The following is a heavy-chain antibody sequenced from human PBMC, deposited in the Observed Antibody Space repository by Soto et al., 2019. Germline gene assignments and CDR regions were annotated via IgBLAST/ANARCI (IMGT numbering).Heavy chain of an antibody. V-gene: IGHV4-31*02. J-gene: IGHJ6*02. CDR1: GGSISSGGYY. Sequence: SETLSLTCTVSGGSISSGGYYWSWIRQHPGKGLEWIGYIYYSGGTYYNPSLKSRVTISVDTSKNQFSLKLSSVTAADTAVYYCARGQVYYYDSSGYPLYYGMDVWGQGTTVTVSS. D-gene: IGHD3-22*01. CDR3: ARGQVYYYDSSGYPLYYGMDV. CDR2: IYYSGGT.